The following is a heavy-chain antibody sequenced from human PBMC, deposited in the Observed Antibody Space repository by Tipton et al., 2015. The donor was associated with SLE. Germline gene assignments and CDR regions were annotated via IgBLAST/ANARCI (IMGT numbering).Heavy chain of an antibody. CDR1: GYTFITYD. J-gene: IGHJ5*02. CDR2: MNPYSGTT. CDR3: ARGTSTGYSLVGWFDT. V-gene: IGHV1-8*01. Sequence: QVQLVQSGAEVKKPGASVRVSCKASGYTFITYDINWVRQATGQGLEWMGWMNPYSGTTGYAQKFQGRVTMTRNTSIGTAYMDLTSLRSDDTAVYYCARGTSTGYSLVGWFDTWGQGSLVTVSS. D-gene: IGHD5-18*01.